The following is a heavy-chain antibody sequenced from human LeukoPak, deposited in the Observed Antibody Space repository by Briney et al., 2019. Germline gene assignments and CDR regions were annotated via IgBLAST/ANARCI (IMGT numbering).Heavy chain of an antibody. CDR3: VRGSVTYSGGYFQH. Sequence: GGSLRLSCAASGFTVSSNYMSWVRQAPGKGLEWVALITYDGSNKYYADSVKGRFTISRDNSKNTLDLQMNTLRAEDTAVYYCVRGSVTYSGGYFQHWGQGTLVTVSS. D-gene: IGHD1-26*01. CDR2: ITYDGSNK. J-gene: IGHJ1*01. V-gene: IGHV3-30-3*01. CDR1: GFTVSSNY.